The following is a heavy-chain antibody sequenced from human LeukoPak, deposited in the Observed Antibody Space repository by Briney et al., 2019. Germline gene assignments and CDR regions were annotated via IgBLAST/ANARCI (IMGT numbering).Heavy chain of an antibody. CDR3: ARGHYGAPDRVFDY. Sequence: GGSLRLSCAASGFTSDDYGMSWVRQAPGKGLEWVSGINWNGGSTGYADSVKGRFTISRDNAKNSLYLQMNSLRAEDTALYYCARGHYGAPDRVFDYWGQGTPVTVSS. V-gene: IGHV3-20*04. CDR2: INWNGGST. D-gene: IGHD4-17*01. J-gene: IGHJ4*02. CDR1: GFTSDDYG.